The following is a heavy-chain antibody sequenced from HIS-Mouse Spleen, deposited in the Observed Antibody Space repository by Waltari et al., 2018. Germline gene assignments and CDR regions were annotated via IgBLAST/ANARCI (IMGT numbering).Heavy chain of an antibody. CDR2: IHLDDDK. V-gene: IGHV2-70*15. CDR3: ARIAEGYSSGWYAFDY. D-gene: IGHD6-19*01. J-gene: IGHJ4*02. CDR1: GFPLSTSGMF. Sequence: QVTLRESGPALVTPTQTLTLTCTFSGFPLSTSGMFVSWIRQPPGKAQAWLSRIHLDDDKYYSTSLKTRLTISKDTSKNQVVLTMTNMDPVDTATYYCARIAEGYSSGWYAFDYWGQGTLVTVSS.